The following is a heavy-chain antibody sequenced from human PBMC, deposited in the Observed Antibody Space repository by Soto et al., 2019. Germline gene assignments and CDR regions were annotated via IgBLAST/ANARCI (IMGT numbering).Heavy chain of an antibody. CDR3: ARLPFGAYQEDF. J-gene: IGHJ4*02. D-gene: IGHD2-2*01. Sequence: EVHLVEFGGGLVNPGGSLRLSCAASGFTFSDADMHWVRQAPGKGLEWVSAITPSPSSTSYGDSVRGRFTISRDDANDSVYLQMDSLRVDASALYYWARLPFGAYQEDFWGQGTLVTVSS. V-gene: IGHV3-21*01. CDR2: ITPSPSST. CDR1: GFTFSDAD.